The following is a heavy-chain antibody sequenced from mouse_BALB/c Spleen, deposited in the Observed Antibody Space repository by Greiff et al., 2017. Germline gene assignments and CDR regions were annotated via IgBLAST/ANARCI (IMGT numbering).Heavy chain of an antibody. D-gene: IGHD2-3*01. Sequence: EVQGVESGGGLVQPGGSRKLSCAASGFTFSSFGMHWVRQAPEKGLEWVAYISSGSSTIYYADTVKGRFTISRDNPKNTLFLQMTSLRSEDTAMYYCARWGLLFDYWGQGTTLTVSS. CDR3: ARWGLLFDY. V-gene: IGHV5-17*02. J-gene: IGHJ2*01. CDR2: ISSGSSTI. CDR1: GFTFSSFG.